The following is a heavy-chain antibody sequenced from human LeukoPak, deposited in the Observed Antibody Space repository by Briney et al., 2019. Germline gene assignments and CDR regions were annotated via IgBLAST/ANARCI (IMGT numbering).Heavy chain of an antibody. CDR3: ARWDRFHGV. Sequence: GGSLRLSCAASGFTFSTYSMNWVRQAPGQGLEWVSSISSSSTYIYYADSVKGRFTISRDNSKNSLYLQMNNLRAEDTAVYYCARWDRFHGVWGQGTLVTLSS. D-gene: IGHD1-14*01. V-gene: IGHV3-21*04. CDR1: GFTFSTYS. CDR2: ISSSSTYI. J-gene: IGHJ4*02.